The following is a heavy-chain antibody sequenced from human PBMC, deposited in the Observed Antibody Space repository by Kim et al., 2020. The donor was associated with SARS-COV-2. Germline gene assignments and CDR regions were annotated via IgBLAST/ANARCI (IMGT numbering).Heavy chain of an antibody. CDR3: ARTRYCSGGSCYLDY. CDR1: GYTFTGYY. J-gene: IGHJ4*02. CDR2: INPNSGGT. Sequence: ASVKVSCKASGYTFTGYYMHWVRQAPGQGLEWMGWINPNSGGTNYAQKFQGRVTMTRDTSISTAYMELSRLRSDDTAVYYCARTRYCSGGSCYLDYWGQGTLVTVSS. D-gene: IGHD2-15*01. V-gene: IGHV1-2*02.